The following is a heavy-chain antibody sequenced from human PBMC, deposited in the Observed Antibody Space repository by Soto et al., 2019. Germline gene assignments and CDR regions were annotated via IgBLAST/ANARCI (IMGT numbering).Heavy chain of an antibody. D-gene: IGHD3-22*01. CDR3: ARPTYYYDSSGYYYT. CDR1: GYTFTGYY. J-gene: IGHJ5*02. V-gene: IGHV1-2*02. CDR2: INPNSGGT. Sequence: ASVKVSCKXSGYTFTGYYMHWVRQAPGQGLEWMGWINPNSGGTNYAQKFQGRVTMTRDTSISTAYMELSRLRSDDTAVYYCARPTYYYDSSGYYYTWGQGTLVTVSS.